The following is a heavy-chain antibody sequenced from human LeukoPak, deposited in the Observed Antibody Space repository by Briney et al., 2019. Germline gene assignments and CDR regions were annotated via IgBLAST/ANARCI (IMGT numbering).Heavy chain of an antibody. CDR3: ARGSRNYYDSSGYTDFDY. Sequence: GGSLRLSCAASGFTFSSYGMHWVRQAPGKGPEWVAVIWYDGSNKYYADSVKGRFTISRDNSKNTLYLQMNSLRAEDTAVYYCARGSRNYYDSSGYTDFDYWGQGTLVTVSS. D-gene: IGHD3-22*01. V-gene: IGHV3-33*01. CDR1: GFTFSSYG. J-gene: IGHJ4*02. CDR2: IWYDGSNK.